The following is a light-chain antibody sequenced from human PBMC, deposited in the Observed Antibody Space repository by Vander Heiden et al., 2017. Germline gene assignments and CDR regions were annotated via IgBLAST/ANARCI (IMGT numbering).Light chain of an antibody. CDR3: GTWDSSLNVLV. V-gene: IGLV1-51*01. J-gene: IGLJ2*01. CDR1: RYNIGSNN. CDR2: DNN. Sequence: QTVCPQPPPRSAGPGQEVTISSSGSRYNIGSNNVSWYQQHPGTAPKLLMYDNNKRPSGIPDRFSGSKSGTSATLGITRLQTGDEADYYCGTWDSSLNVLVFGGGTKLTVL.